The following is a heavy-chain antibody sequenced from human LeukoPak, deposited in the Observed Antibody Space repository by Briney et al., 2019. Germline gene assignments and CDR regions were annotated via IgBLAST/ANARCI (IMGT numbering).Heavy chain of an antibody. CDR2: INTNTGNP. D-gene: IGHD3-16*01. Sequence: ASVKVSCKASGYTFTSYAMNWVRQAPGQGLEWMGWINTNTGNPTYAQGFTGRFVFSLDTSVSTAYLQISGLKAEGTAVYYCARVPTLRRFDYWGQGTLVTVSS. V-gene: IGHV7-4-1*02. J-gene: IGHJ4*02. CDR1: GYTFTSYA. CDR3: ARVPTLRRFDY.